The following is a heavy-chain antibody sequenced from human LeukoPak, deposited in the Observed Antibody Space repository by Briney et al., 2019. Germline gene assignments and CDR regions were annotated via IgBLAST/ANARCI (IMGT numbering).Heavy chain of an antibody. Sequence: SETLSLTCVVSGGSFSDYYWTWMRQPPGKGLEWIGEIYHSGSTNYNPSLKSRVTISVDTSKNQFSLKLSSVTAADTAVYYCAREGQDYVWGSYRLQLDYWGQGTLVTVSS. J-gene: IGHJ4*02. V-gene: IGHV4-34*01. CDR1: GGSFSDYY. D-gene: IGHD3-16*02. CDR3: AREGQDYVWGSYRLQLDY. CDR2: IYHSGST.